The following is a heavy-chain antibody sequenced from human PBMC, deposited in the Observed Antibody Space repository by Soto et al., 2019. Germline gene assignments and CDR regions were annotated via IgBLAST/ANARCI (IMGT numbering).Heavy chain of an antibody. D-gene: IGHD2-21*02. CDR1: GGSVSSGSYY. CDR3: ARDLGAYCGGDCLGWFDP. CDR2: IYYSGST. Sequence: SETLSLTCTVSGGSVSSGSYYWSWIRQPPGKGLEWIGYIYYSGSTNYNPSLKSRVTISVDTSKNQFSLKLSSVTAADTAVYYCARDLGAYCGGDCLGWFDPWGQGTLVTVSS. J-gene: IGHJ5*02. V-gene: IGHV4-61*01.